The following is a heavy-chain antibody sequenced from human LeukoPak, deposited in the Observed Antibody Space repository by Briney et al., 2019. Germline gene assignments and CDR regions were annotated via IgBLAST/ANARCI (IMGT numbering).Heavy chain of an antibody. CDR2: INPNSGGT. CDR1: GYTFTGYY. D-gene: IGHD1-26*01. CDR3: AREGESGSYLGI. V-gene: IGHV1-2*02. Sequence: ASVKVSCKASGYTFTGYYMHWVRQAPGQGLEWMGWINPNSGGTNYAQKFQGRVTMTRDTSTSTVYMELSSLRSEDTAVYYCAREGESGSYLGIWGQGTMVTVSS. J-gene: IGHJ3*02.